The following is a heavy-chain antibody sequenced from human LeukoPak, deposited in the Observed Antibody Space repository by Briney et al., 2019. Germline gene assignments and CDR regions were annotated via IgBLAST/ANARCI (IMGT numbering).Heavy chain of an antibody. Sequence: PGGSLRLSCAASGCTFSTYAMSWVRQPPGKGLEWVSVISGSGGTTYYADSVKGRFTISRDNSKNTLYLQMNSLRAEDTAVFYCARVDCSTTSCYWLLPTNYYMDVWGKGTTVTVSS. D-gene: IGHD2-2*01. V-gene: IGHV3-23*01. CDR2: ISGSGGTT. CDR1: GCTFSTYA. CDR3: ARVDCSTTSCYWLLPTNYYMDV. J-gene: IGHJ6*03.